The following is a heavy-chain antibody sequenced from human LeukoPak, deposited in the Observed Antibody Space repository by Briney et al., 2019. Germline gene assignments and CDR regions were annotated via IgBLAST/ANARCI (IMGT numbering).Heavy chain of an antibody. CDR1: GGTFSSYA. Sequence: SVKVSCKASGGTFSSYAMSWVRQAPGQGLEWMGGIIPIFGTANYAQKFQGRVTITADESTSTAYMELSSLRSEDTAVYYCARSSLWTGYPQASPNYYYYYGMDVWGKGTTVTVSS. CDR2: IIPIFGTA. V-gene: IGHV1-69*13. CDR3: ARSSLWTGYPQASPNYYYYYGMDV. J-gene: IGHJ6*04. D-gene: IGHD3/OR15-3a*01.